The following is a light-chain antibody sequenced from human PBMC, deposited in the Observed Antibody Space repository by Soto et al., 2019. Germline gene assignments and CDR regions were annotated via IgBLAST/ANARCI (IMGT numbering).Light chain of an antibody. Sequence: IVLTQSRATLSVSPGERATLPCRASQSVNYNLAWYQQKPGHAPRLLIYITYTRATGIPARFSGSGSGTEFTLTISSLQSEDSAVYYCQQYNNWPSWTCGQGTKVDIK. CDR1: QSVNYN. CDR3: QQYNNWPSWT. J-gene: IGKJ1*01. CDR2: ITY. V-gene: IGKV3-15*01.